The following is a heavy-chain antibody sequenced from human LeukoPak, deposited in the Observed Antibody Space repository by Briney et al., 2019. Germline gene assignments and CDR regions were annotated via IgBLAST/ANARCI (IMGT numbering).Heavy chain of an antibody. CDR3: ARLFGVVGY. CDR2: IYHSGST. CDR1: GYSISSGYY. J-gene: IGHJ4*02. D-gene: IGHD3-3*01. V-gene: IGHV4-38-2*01. Sequence: SETLSLTCAVSGYSISSGYYWGWIRQPPGKGLEWIGSIYHSGSTYYNPSLKRRVTISVDTSKNQFSLKLSSVTAADTAVYYCARLFGVVGYWGQGTLVTVSS.